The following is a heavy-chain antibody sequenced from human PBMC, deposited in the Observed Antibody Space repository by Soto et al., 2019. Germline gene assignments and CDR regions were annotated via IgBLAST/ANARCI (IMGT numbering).Heavy chain of an antibody. V-gene: IGHV4-59*01. CDR3: ASYHPWSGYPPSPEDAFDR. J-gene: IGHJ3*01. D-gene: IGHD3-3*01. Sequence: SETLSLTCTVSGASISSYYCTWIRQPPGKGLEYIGYIYYSGRTHYNPSLKSRVTMSVDTSKSQFSLKLRSVTAVDTAVYYCASYHPWSGYPPSPEDAFDRWGQGTMVTVSS. CDR2: IYYSGRT. CDR1: GASISSYY.